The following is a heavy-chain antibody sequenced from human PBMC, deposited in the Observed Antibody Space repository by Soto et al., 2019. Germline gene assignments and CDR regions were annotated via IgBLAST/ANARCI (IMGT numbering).Heavy chain of an antibody. D-gene: IGHD6-6*01. J-gene: IGHJ3*02. V-gene: IGHV4-59*08. CDR2: IYYSGST. Sequence: SETLSLTCTVSGGSISSYYWSWIRQPPGKGLEWIGYIYYSGSTNYNPSLKSRVTISVDTSKNQFSLKLSSVTAADTAVYYCARHDVSFQSSLIAARSVGAFDIWGQGTMVTVSS. CDR1: GGSISSYY. CDR3: ARHDVSFQSSLIAARSVGAFDI.